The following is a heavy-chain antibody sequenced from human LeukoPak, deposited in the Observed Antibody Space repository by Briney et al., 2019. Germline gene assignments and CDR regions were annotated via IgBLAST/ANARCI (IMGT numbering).Heavy chain of an antibody. J-gene: IGHJ4*02. Sequence: SETLSLTCSVSGGSVSSSTYYWGWIRQPPGKGLEWIGSMYHGGSTYYNPSLKSRVTISVDTSKNQFSLKLSSLTAADSAVYYCARVVVVAATFDYWGQGTLVTVSS. CDR3: ARVVVVAATFDY. V-gene: IGHV4-39*01. CDR1: GGSVSSSTYY. CDR2: MYHGGST. D-gene: IGHD2-15*01.